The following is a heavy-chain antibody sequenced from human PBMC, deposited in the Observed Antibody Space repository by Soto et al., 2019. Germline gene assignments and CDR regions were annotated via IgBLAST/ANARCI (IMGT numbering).Heavy chain of an antibody. J-gene: IGHJ4*02. D-gene: IGHD3-3*01. CDR3: ARSTIFGVVIVPDFDY. Sequence: SVKVSCKASGGTFSSDAISWVRQAPGQGLEWMGGIIPMFGTVNYVQKFQGRVTITADESTSTAYMELRSLIPEDTAVYYCARSTIFGVVIVPDFDYWGQGTLVTVSS. CDR1: GGTFSSDA. V-gene: IGHV1-69*13. CDR2: IIPMFGTV.